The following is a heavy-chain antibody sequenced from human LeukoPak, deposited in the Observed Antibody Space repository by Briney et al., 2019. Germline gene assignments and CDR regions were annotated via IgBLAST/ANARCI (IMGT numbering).Heavy chain of an antibody. V-gene: IGHV3-7*03. CDR2: IKVDGSEK. J-gene: IGHJ4*02. CDR3: ARKTGMTGEAFEY. Sequence: PGGSLILSCAASGFTFSNYWMSWVRQAPGKGLEWVANIKVDGSEKYYLDSVKGRFTISRDNAKNSVYLQMNSLRTEDTAVYYCARKTGMTGEAFEYWGQGTLVTVSS. D-gene: IGHD1-1*01. CDR1: GFTFSNYW.